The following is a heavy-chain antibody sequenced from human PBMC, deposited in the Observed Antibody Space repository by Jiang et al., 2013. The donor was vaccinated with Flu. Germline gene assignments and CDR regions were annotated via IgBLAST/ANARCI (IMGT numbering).Heavy chain of an antibody. CDR2: INHSGST. CDR3: ARDPVVSRYWYFDL. CDR1: GGSFSGYY. Sequence: SETLSLTCAVYGGSFSGYYWSWIRQPPGKGLEWIGEINHSGSTNYNPSLKSRVTISEDTSKNQFSLKLSSVTAADTAVYYCARDPVVSRYWYFDLWGRGTLVTVSS. D-gene: IGHD2-15*01. J-gene: IGHJ2*01. V-gene: IGHV4-34*01.